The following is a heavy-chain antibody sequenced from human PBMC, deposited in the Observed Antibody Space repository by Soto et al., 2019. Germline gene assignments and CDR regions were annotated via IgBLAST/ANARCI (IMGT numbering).Heavy chain of an antibody. V-gene: IGHV3-23*01. J-gene: IGHJ3*02. CDR1: GFTFSTYA. CDR2: VSSSGGAT. Sequence: GGSLRLSCAASGFTFSTYAMSWVRQAPGKGLEWVSVVSSSGGATDYADSVKGRFTISRDNSKNTLYLQMNSLRGEDTAVYYCAKDRSVAVVAGDAFEIWGQGTMVTVSS. CDR3: AKDRSVAVVAGDAFEI. D-gene: IGHD2-15*01.